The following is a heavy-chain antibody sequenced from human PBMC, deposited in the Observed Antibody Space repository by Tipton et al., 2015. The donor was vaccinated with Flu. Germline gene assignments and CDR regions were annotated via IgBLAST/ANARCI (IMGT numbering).Heavy chain of an antibody. V-gene: IGHV4-38-2*01. D-gene: IGHD3-9*01. CDR2: VSRTGDT. J-gene: IGHJ4*02. CDR1: GDSISSDYY. Sequence: TLSLTCAVSGDSISSDYYWGWIRQFPGKGLEWIGTVSRTGDTNYNPSLKSRVTISLDTSKNQFSLKLNSVTAADTAVYSCARGYDILTDGGGFFDYWGQGTLVTVSS. CDR3: ARGYDILTDGGGFFDY.